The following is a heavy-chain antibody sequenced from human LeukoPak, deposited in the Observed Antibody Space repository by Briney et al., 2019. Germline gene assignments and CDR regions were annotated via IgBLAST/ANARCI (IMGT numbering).Heavy chain of an antibody. CDR1: GYTFTGYY. D-gene: IGHD6-25*01. CDR3: ASHRGGYSSGPVPYYYYYYMDV. V-gene: IGHV1-2*02. Sequence: ASVKVSCKASGYTFTGYYMHWVRQAPGQGLEWMGWINPNSGGTNYAQKFQGRVTMTRDTSTSTAYMELSRLRSDDTAVYYCASHRGGYSSGPVPYYYYYYMDVWGKGTTVTVSS. J-gene: IGHJ6*03. CDR2: INPNSGGT.